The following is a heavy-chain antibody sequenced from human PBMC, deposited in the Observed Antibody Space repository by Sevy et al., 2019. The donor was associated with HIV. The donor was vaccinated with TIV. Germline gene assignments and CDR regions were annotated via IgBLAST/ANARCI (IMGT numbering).Heavy chain of an antibody. CDR2: IDPSAGNA. J-gene: IGHJ4*02. V-gene: IGHV1-46*01. Sequence: ASAKVSCKASGDTFTNNYMHWVRQAPGQGLEWMGIIDPSAGNASYAQRFQGRVTMTRDTSTSTLYMDLNSLRSEDTAVYYCVRADPAQHFDSWGQGTLVTVSS. CDR3: VRADPAQHFDS. CDR1: GDTFTNNY.